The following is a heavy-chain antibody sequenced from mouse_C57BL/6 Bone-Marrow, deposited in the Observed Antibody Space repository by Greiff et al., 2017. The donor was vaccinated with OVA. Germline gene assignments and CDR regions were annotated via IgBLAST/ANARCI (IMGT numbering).Heavy chain of an antibody. V-gene: IGHV3-8*01. CDR2: ISYSGST. CDR1: GYSITSDY. Sequence: EVKLVESGPGLAKPSQTLTLTCSVTGYSITSDYWNWIRKFPGNKLEYMGYISYSGSTYYNPSLKSRISITRDTSKNQYYLQLNSVTTEDTATYYCARQAYYSNDYYAMDYWGQGTSVTVSS. CDR3: ARQAYYSNDYYAMDY. J-gene: IGHJ4*01. D-gene: IGHD2-5*01.